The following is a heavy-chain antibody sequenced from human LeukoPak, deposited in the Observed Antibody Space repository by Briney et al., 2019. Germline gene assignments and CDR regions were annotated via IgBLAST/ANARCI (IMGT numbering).Heavy chain of an antibody. J-gene: IGHJ1*01. CDR3: AKDLYSGSHAECFQH. V-gene: IGHV3-23*01. CDR2: ISGGGGST. Sequence: PGGSLRLSCAASGFTFSSYAMSWVRQAPGKGLEWVSGISGGGGSTYYADSVKGRFTISRDNSEDTLYLQMSSLRAEDTAVYYCAKDLYSGSHAECFQHRGQGTLVTVSS. D-gene: IGHD1-26*01. CDR1: GFTFSSYA.